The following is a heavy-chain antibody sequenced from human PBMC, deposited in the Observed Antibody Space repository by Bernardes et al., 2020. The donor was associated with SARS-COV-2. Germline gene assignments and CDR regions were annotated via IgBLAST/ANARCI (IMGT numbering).Heavy chain of an antibody. CDR3: TSTFYYDSSGDR. Sequence: GGSLRLSCAGSGFIFNNAWMNWVRQAPGKGLEWVGRIKSKRDGGSADYAAPVEGRFTISRDDSKNTMYLQMSSLKTEDTAVYYCTSTFYYDSSGDRWGQGTLVTVSS. J-gene: IGHJ4*02. CDR1: GFIFNNAW. V-gene: IGHV3-15*07. CDR2: IKSKRDGGSA. D-gene: IGHD3-22*01.